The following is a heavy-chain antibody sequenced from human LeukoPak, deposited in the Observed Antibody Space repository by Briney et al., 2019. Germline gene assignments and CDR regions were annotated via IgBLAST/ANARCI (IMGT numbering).Heavy chain of an antibody. CDR1: GYTFTGYY. Sequence: GASVKVSCKASGYTFTGYYMHWVRQAPGQGLEWMGWINPNSGGTSYAQKFQGRVTMTRDTSTSTVYMELSSLRSEDTAVYYCARGRFSSWDYWGQGTLVTVSS. CDR3: ARGRFSSWDY. V-gene: IGHV1-2*02. CDR2: INPNSGGT. D-gene: IGHD6-13*01. J-gene: IGHJ4*02.